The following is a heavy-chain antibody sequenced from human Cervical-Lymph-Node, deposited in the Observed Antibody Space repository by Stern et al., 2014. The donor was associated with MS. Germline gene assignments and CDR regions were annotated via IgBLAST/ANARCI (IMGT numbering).Heavy chain of an antibody. CDR3: ARDYIVVVQAANDPRNYYYYGMTS. CDR1: GYTFTNYY. CDR2: INPSGGDT. Sequence: QVQLVESGAEVTKPGASVKVSCKASGYTFTNYYMHWVRQAPGQGLEWMGIINPSGGDTGYAQKFQGRVTMTRDTSTSTVYMELSSLRFEDTAVYYCARDYIVVVQAANDPRNYYYYGMTSGAKGPRSPSP. D-gene: IGHD2-2*01. J-gene: IGHJ6*02. V-gene: IGHV1-46*01.